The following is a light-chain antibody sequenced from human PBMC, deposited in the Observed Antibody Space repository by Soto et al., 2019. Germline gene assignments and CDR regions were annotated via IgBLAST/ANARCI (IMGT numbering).Light chain of an antibody. V-gene: IGKV3-15*01. Sequence: EIVMTQSPATLSVSPGERATLSCRASQSVSSNLAWYQQKPGQAPRLLIYGASTRATGIPSRFSGSGSGTEFTLTISRLQSEDFAVYYCQQYSSWPTGYTLGQGTKLEIK. CDR3: QQYSSWPTGYT. CDR2: GAS. J-gene: IGKJ2*01. CDR1: QSVSSN.